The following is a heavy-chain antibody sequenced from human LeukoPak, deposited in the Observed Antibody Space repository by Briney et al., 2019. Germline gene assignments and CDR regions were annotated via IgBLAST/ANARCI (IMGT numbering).Heavy chain of an antibody. D-gene: IGHD1-14*01. CDR3: ARAARIAFDI. CDR2: IYHSGST. Sequence: PSQTLSLTCAVSGGSISSGGYSWSWIRQPPGKGLEWIGYIYHSGSTYYNPSLKSRVTISVDRSKNQFSLKLSSVTAADTAVYYCARAARIAFDIWGQGTMVTVSS. CDR1: GGSISSGGYS. J-gene: IGHJ3*02. V-gene: IGHV4-30-2*01.